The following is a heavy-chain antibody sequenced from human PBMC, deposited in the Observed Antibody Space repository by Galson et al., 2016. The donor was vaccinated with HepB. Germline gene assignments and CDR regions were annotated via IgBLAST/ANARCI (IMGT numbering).Heavy chain of an antibody. CDR2: ISGYGDNP. D-gene: IGHD4-11*01. J-gene: IGHJ4*02. CDR3: VKDLYSDSPF. V-gene: IGHV3-23*01. Sequence: SLRLSCAASGFSFSSYAMSWVRQAPGKGLEWVSAISGYGDNPHYADSVKGRFAISRDNSQNTLYLQMSSLRAEDTAVYYCVKDLYSDSPFWGQGTLVTVSS. CDR1: GFSFSSYA.